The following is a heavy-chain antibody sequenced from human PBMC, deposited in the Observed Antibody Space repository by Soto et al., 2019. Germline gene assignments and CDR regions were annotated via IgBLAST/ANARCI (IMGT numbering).Heavy chain of an antibody. CDR2: IYYSGST. J-gene: IGHJ5*02. CDR1: GGSISSGDYY. Sequence: SETLSLTCTVSGGSISSGDYYWSWIRQPPGKGLEWIGYIYYSGSTYYNPSLKSRVTISVDTSKNQFSLKLSSVTAADTAVYYCARVVEQQLGNWFDPWGQGTLLTVSS. CDR3: ARVVEQQLGNWFDP. D-gene: IGHD6-13*01. V-gene: IGHV4-30-4*01.